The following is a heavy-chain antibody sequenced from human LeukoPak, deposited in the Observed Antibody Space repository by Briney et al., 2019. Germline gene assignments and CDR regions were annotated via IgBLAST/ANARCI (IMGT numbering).Heavy chain of an antibody. Sequence: GASVKVSCKASGYTFTSYYMHWVRQAPGQGLEWMGIINPSGGSTSYAQKFQGRVTMTRDTSISTAYMELSRLRSDDTAVYYCATIYYDSSGDYPTNFDYWGQGTLVTVSS. CDR2: INPSGGST. D-gene: IGHD3-22*01. CDR3: ATIYYDSSGDYPTNFDY. J-gene: IGHJ4*02. V-gene: IGHV1-46*01. CDR1: GYTFTSYY.